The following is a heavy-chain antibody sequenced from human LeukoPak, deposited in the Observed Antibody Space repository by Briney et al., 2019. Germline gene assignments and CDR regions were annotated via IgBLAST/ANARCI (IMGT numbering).Heavy chain of an antibody. Sequence: PGGSLRLSCAASGFTFSSYWMNWVRQAPGKGLEWVANIKKDGSEKYYVNSVKGRFTISRDNAKNSLYLQMNSLRAEDTAAYYCAREGVVVSAAVDYWGQGTLVTVSS. V-gene: IGHV3-7*01. J-gene: IGHJ4*02. CDR1: GFTFSSYW. D-gene: IGHD2-2*01. CDR2: IKKDGSEK. CDR3: AREGVVVSAAVDY.